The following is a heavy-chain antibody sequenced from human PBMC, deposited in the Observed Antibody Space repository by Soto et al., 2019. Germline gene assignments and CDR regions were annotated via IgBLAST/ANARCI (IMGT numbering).Heavy chain of an antibody. V-gene: IGHV3-30*03. CDR3: AXXXXXXXXXXVVGGDY. J-gene: IGHJ4*02. CDR2: ISSNGNNK. D-gene: IGHD3-16*01. Sequence: QVQLVESGGGVVQPGRSLRLSCAASGFIFSDYVMHWVRQAPGKGLEWVAVISSNGNNKYHIDSVRGRFTISRDNSEXXXXXXXXXXXXXXXXXXXXAXXXXXXXXXXVVGGDYWGQGTPVTVSS. CDR1: GFIFSDYV.